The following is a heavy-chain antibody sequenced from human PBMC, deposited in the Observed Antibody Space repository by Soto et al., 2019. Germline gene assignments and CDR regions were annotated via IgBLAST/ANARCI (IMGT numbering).Heavy chain of an antibody. CDR1: GGSISSYY. V-gene: IGHV4-59*01. Sequence: SETLSLTCTVSGGSISSYYWSWIRQPPGKGLEWIGYIYYSGSTNYNPSLKSRVTISVDTSKNQFSLKLSSVTAADTAVYYCARGGSLVDYWGQGTLVTVSS. CDR2: IYYSGST. D-gene: IGHD5-12*01. CDR3: ARGGSLVDY. J-gene: IGHJ4*02.